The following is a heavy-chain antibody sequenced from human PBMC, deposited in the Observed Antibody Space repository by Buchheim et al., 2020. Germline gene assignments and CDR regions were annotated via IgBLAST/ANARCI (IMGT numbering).Heavy chain of an antibody. V-gene: IGHV1-69*04. CDR1: GGTFSSYA. CDR3: ARDPSSSGNFDY. D-gene: IGHD6-13*01. J-gene: IGHJ4*02. Sequence: QVQLVQSGAEVKKPGSSVKVSCKASGGTFSSYAISWARQAPGQGLEWMGRIIPLLGIAHYAQKFQGRVTIPADKSTSTAYLELSRLRSEDTAVYYCARDPSSSGNFDYWGQGTL. CDR2: IIPLLGIA.